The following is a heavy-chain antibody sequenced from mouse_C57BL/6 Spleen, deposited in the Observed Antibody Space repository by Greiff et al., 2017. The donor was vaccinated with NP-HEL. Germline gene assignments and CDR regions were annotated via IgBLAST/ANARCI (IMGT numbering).Heavy chain of an antibody. CDR1: GYTFTDYY. D-gene: IGHD2-4*01. CDR3: ARRDYDYGYFDV. CDR2: IYPGSGNT. Sequence: QVQLKESGAELVRPGASVKLSCKASGYTFTDYYINWVKQRPGQGLEWIARIYPGSGNTYYNEKFKGKATLTAEKSSSTAYMQRSSLTSEDSAVYFCARRDYDYGYFDVWGTGTTVTVSS. V-gene: IGHV1-76*01. J-gene: IGHJ1*03.